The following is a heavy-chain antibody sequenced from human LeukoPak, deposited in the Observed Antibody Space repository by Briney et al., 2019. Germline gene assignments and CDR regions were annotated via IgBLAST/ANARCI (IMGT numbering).Heavy chain of an antibody. J-gene: IGHJ3*02. CDR3: ARRVVGATPSAFDI. V-gene: IGHV3-20*04. CDR2: INWNGGST. Sequence: GGSLRLSCAASGFTFDGYGMSWVRQAPGKGLEWVSGINWNGGSTGYADSVKGRFTISRDNAKNSLYLQMNSLRAEDTALYYCARRVVGATPSAFDIWGQGTMVTVSS. CDR1: GFTFDGYG. D-gene: IGHD1-26*01.